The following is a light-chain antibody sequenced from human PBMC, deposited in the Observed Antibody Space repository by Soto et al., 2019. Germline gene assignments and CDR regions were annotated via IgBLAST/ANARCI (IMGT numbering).Light chain of an antibody. V-gene: IGKV1-39*01. J-gene: IGKJ3*01. CDR3: QQSLTSLGT. CDR2: AAS. CDR1: QSISNY. Sequence: DIQMTQSPSSLSASVVDGVTLTCRASQSISNYLNWFQQKPGQAPKLLIYAASSLPTGVPSRFSGSGSGTDFTLTISSLKREDFATYFCQQSLTSLGTFGPGTKVDIK.